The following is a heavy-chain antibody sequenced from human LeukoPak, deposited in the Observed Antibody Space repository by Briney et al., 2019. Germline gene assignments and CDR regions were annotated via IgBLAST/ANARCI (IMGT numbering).Heavy chain of an antibody. CDR1: GFTFNTYS. V-gene: IGHV3-21*01. CDR2: ISSGSSYI. CDR3: ARDLEAVAGTSLAY. J-gene: IGHJ4*02. D-gene: IGHD6-19*01. Sequence: GGSLRLSCAASGFTFNTYSMNWVRQAPGKGLEWVSSISSGSSYIYYADSVKGRFTISRDNAKNSLYLQMNSLRAEDTAVYYCARDLEAVAGTSLAYWGQGTLVTVSS.